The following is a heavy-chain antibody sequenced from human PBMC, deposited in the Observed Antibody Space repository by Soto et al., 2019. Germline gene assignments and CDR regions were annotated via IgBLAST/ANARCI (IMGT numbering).Heavy chain of an antibody. V-gene: IGHV1-69*13. D-gene: IGHD5-12*01. Sequence: SVKVSCKASGGTFSSYAISWVRQAPGQGLEWMGGIIPIFGTANYAQKFQGRVTITADESTSTAYMELSSLRSEDTAVYYCARALEMATITFDYWGQGTLVTVSS. J-gene: IGHJ4*02. CDR1: GGTFSSYA. CDR2: IIPIFGTA. CDR3: ARALEMATITFDY.